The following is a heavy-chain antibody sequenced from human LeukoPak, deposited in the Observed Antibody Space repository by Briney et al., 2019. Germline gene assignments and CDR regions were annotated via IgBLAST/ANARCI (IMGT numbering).Heavy chain of an antibody. J-gene: IGHJ6*02. Sequence: GKSLRLSCAASGFTFSSYAMHWVRQAPGKGLEWVAVTSYDGSNKYYADSVKGRFTISRDNSKNTLYLQMNSLRAEDTAVYYCARGRYCYGSGTSMDVWGQGTTVTVSS. CDR3: ARGRYCYGSGTSMDV. CDR2: TSYDGSNK. V-gene: IGHV3-30-3*01. D-gene: IGHD3-10*01. CDR1: GFTFSSYA.